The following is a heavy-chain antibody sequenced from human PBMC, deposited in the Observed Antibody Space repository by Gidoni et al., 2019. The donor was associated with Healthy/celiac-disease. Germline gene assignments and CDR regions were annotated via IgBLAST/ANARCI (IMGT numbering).Heavy chain of an antibody. D-gene: IGHD2-2*01. CDR2: IIPIFGTA. Sequence: KKPGSSVKVSCKASGGTFSSYAISWVRQAPGQGLEWMGGIIPIFGTANYAQKFQGRVTITADKSTSTAYMELSSLRSEDTAVYYCARKDIVVVPAAMPNDAFDIWGQGTMVTVSS. J-gene: IGHJ3*02. CDR3: ARKDIVVVPAAMPNDAFDI. V-gene: IGHV1-69*06. CDR1: GGTFSSYA.